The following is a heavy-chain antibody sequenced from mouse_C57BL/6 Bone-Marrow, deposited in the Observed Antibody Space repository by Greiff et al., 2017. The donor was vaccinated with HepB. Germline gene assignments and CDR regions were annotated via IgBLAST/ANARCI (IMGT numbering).Heavy chain of an antibody. Sequence: DVKLVESGGGLVKPGGSLKLSCAASGFTFSSYAMSWVRQTPEKGLEWVATISDGGSYTYYPDNVKGRFIISRDNAKNNLYLQMSHLKSEDTAMYYCAGDGFYDGYYDVAYWGQGTMVTVSA. V-gene: IGHV5-4*01. CDR3: AGDGFYDGYYDVAY. CDR1: GFTFSSYA. D-gene: IGHD2-3*01. J-gene: IGHJ3*01. CDR2: ISDGGSYT.